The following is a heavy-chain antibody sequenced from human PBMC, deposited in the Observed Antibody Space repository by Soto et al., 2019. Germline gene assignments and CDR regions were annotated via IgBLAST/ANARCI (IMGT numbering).Heavy chain of an antibody. CDR1: GGSISSSSYY. J-gene: IGHJ6*02. CDR3: ARHPKWWLRDYYYGMDV. CDR2: IYYSGST. V-gene: IGHV4-39*01. Sequence: SETLSLTCTVSGGSISSSSYYWGWIRQPPGKGLEWIGSIYYSGSTYYNPSLKSRVTISVDTSKNQFSLKLSSVTAADTAVYYCARHPKWWLRDYYYGMDVWGQGTTVTVSS. D-gene: IGHD5-12*01.